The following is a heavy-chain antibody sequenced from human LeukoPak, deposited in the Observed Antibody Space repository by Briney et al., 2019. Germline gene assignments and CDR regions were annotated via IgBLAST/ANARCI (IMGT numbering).Heavy chain of an antibody. J-gene: IGHJ4*02. D-gene: IGHD3-3*01. Sequence: GASVKVSCKVSGYTLTELSMHWLRQAPGKGLEWMGGSDPEDGETIYAQKFQGRVTMTEDTSTDTAYMELSSLRSEDTAVYYYATAVVLRFLESRGNYFDYWGQGTLVTVSS. CDR3: ATAVVLRFLESRGNYFDY. CDR2: SDPEDGET. V-gene: IGHV1-24*01. CDR1: GYTLTELS.